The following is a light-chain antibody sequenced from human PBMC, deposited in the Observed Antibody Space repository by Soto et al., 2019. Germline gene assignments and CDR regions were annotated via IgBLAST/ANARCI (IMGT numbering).Light chain of an antibody. CDR3: CSYAGSYTHYV. J-gene: IGLJ1*01. CDR1: SSDVGGYNY. CDR2: DVS. V-gene: IGLV2-11*01. Sequence: QSALTQPRSVSGSPGQSVTISCTGTSSDVGGYNYVSWYQQHPGKAPKLMIYDVSKRPSGVPDRFSGSKSGNTASLPISGLQAEHEADYYCCSYAGSYTHYVFGTGTKLTVL.